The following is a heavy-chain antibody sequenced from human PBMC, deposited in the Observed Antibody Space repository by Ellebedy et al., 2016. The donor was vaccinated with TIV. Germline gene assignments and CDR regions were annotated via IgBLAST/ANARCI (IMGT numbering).Heavy chain of an antibody. CDR3: ARVSDSSISCHQIDP. J-gene: IGHJ5*02. Sequence: AASVKVSCKASGYTFTSRGISWARQAPGQGLEWMGWITPYNGNTNYAQNLQGRVTLTTDTSTSTAYMELRSLTSDDTAMYYCARVSDSSISCHQIDPWGLGTLVTVSS. D-gene: IGHD2-2*01. CDR1: GYTFTSRG. V-gene: IGHV1-18*04. CDR2: ITPYNGNT.